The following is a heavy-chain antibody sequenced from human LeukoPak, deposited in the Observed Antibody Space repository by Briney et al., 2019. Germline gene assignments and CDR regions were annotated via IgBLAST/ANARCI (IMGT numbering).Heavy chain of an antibody. CDR3: AREGNGDYVYYYYMDV. J-gene: IGHJ6*03. V-gene: IGHV1-69*06. CDR1: GGTFSSYA. CDR2: IIPIFGTA. D-gene: IGHD4-17*01. Sequence: SVKVSCKASGGTFSSYAISWVRQAPGQGLEWMGGIIPIFGTANYAQKFQGRVTITADKSTSTAYMELSSLRSEDTAVYYCAREGNGDYVYYYYMDVWGKGTTVTVSS.